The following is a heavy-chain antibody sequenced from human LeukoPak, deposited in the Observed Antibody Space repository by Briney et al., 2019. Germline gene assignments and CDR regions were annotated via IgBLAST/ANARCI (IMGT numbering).Heavy chain of an antibody. CDR1: GFSFRNYW. CDR2: IKEDGSKK. V-gene: IGHV3-7*01. CDR3: AKSRGEYSSSPDY. J-gene: IGHJ4*02. Sequence: GGSLRLSCVASGFSFRNYWMSWVRQAPGKGLEWVANIKEDGSKKYHLDSVKGRFTISRDNAKNFLYLQMNSLRAEDTAVYYCAKSRGEYSSSPDYWGQGTLVTVSS. D-gene: IGHD6-6*01.